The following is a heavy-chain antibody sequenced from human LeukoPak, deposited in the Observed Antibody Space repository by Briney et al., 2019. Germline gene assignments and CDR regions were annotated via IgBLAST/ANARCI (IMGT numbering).Heavy chain of an antibody. D-gene: IGHD6-19*01. V-gene: IGHV1-2*02. Sequence: GASVKVFCKASGYTFTDNYIHWVRQAPGQGPEWMGWINPNSDGTKYAQKFQGRVTMTRDTSISTAYMEVSSLRYEDTAVYYCARAGGSGWSRVWFDPWGQGTLVTVSS. CDR2: INPNSDGT. CDR1: GYTFTDNY. J-gene: IGHJ5*02. CDR3: ARAGGSGWSRVWFDP.